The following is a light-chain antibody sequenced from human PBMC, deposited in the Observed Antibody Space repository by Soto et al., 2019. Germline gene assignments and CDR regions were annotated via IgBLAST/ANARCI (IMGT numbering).Light chain of an antibody. CDR3: QQYNTYRT. CDR1: QSISSW. Sequence: DIQMTQSPSTLSASVGDRVTITCRASQSISSWLAWYQQKPGNAPKLLVYKASSLESGVPSRFSGSGSGTEFTLTIGSLQPDDFANYYCQQYNTYRTFGQGTKVEIK. V-gene: IGKV1-5*03. CDR2: KAS. J-gene: IGKJ1*01.